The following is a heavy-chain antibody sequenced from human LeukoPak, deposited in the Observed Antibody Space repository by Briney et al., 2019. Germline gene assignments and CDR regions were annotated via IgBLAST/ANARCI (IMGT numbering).Heavy chain of an antibody. CDR1: GFTFSTSA. CDR3: ARDLTAPVRPRGAFDI. CDR2: IVVGSGAT. Sequence: SVKVSCKASGFTFSTSAVQWVRQARGQRLEWIGWIVVGSGATKYVQSLQGRVTITRDMSTSTAYMELRSLRSDDTAVYYCARDLTAPVRPRGAFDIWGQGTMVTVSS. D-gene: IGHD5-18*01. J-gene: IGHJ3*02. V-gene: IGHV1-58*01.